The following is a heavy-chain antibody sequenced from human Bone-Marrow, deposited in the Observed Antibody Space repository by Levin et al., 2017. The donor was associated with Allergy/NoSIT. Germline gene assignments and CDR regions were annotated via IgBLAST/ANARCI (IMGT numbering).Heavy chain of an antibody. D-gene: IGHD3-16*02. CDR3: ARAPTSYDYVWGSYRPLDAFDI. CDR2: ISSSGSTI. V-gene: IGHV3-48*03. Sequence: GGSLRLSCAASGFTFSSYEMNWVRQAPGKGLEWVSYISSSGSTIYYADSVKGRFTISRDNAKNSLYLQMNSLRAEDTAVYYCARAPTSYDYVWGSYRPLDAFDIWGQGTMVTVSS. J-gene: IGHJ3*02. CDR1: GFTFSSYE.